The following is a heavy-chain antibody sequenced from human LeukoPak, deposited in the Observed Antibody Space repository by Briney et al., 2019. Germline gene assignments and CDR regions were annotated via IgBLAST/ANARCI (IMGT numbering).Heavy chain of an antibody. CDR2: ISGSGGST. CDR1: GFTFSSYW. Sequence: PGGSLRLSCAASGFTFSSYWMHWVRQAPGKGLEWVSAISGSGGSTYYADSVKGRFTISRDNSKNTLYLQMNSLRAEDTAVYYCAKDSDSSGYYFEYYGMDVWGQGTTVTVSS. J-gene: IGHJ6*02. D-gene: IGHD3-22*01. CDR3: AKDSDSSGYYFEYYGMDV. V-gene: IGHV3-23*01.